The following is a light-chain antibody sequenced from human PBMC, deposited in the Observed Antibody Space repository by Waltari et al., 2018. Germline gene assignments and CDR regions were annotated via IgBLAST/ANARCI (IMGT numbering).Light chain of an antibody. V-gene: IGLV3-25*03. CDR1: PSPNQY. CDR3: QSADSSGPYRV. J-gene: IGLJ3*02. Sequence: SYELTQPPSVSVSPGQTARITCSADPSPNQYAHLYQQKPGQAPVLVIYKDTERPSGIPERFSGSNSGTTVTLTISGVQAEDEADYYCQSADSSGPYRVFGGGTKLTVL. CDR2: KDT.